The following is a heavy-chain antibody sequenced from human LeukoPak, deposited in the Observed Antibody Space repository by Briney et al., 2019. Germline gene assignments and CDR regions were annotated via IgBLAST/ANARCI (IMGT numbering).Heavy chain of an antibody. V-gene: IGHV4-31*11. CDR2: IYYSGIT. J-gene: IGHJ4*02. Sequence: SETLSLTRAVSGGSISSGGYSWSWIRQPPGKGLEWIGYIYYSGITYYNPSLKSRVTMSVDTSKNQFSLNLSSVTAADTAVYYCAGRRSYGEIDYWGQGTLVTVSS. CDR3: AGRRSYGEIDY. D-gene: IGHD4-17*01. CDR1: GGSISSGGYS.